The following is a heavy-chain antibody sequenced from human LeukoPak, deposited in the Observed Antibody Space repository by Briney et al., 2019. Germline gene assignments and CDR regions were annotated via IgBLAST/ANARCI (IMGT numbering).Heavy chain of an antibody. Sequence: ASVKVSCKASGYTFTSYAMHWVRQAPGQRLEWMGWINAGNGNTKYSQKFQGRVTITRDTSASTAYMELSSLRSEDTAVYYCARSMVRGVVLEFNWFDPWGQGTLVTVSS. CDR3: ARSMVRGVVLEFNWFDP. D-gene: IGHD3-10*01. CDR2: INAGNGNT. V-gene: IGHV1-3*01. CDR1: GYTFTSYA. J-gene: IGHJ5*02.